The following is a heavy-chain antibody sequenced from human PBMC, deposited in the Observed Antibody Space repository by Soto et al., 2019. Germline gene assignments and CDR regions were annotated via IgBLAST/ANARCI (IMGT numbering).Heavy chain of an antibody. CDR1: GFTFSSYA. V-gene: IGHV3-23*01. CDR2: ISGSGGST. J-gene: IGHJ4*02. Sequence: GGSLRLSCAASGFTFSSYAMSWVRQAPGKGLEWVSAISGSGGSTYYADSVKGWFTISRDNSKNTLYLQMDSLRAEDTAVYYCAKYFKSGWADFDYWGQGTLVTVSS. CDR3: AKYFKSGWADFDY. D-gene: IGHD3-9*01.